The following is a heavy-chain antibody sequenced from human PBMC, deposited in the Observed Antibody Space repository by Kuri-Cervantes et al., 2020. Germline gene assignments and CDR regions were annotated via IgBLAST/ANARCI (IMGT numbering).Heavy chain of an antibody. CDR3: AKTGRTADAFDI. V-gene: IGHV3-30*18. CDR1: GFTFSSYA. Sequence: GGSLRLSCAASGFTFSSYAMSWVRQAPGKGLEWVAVISYDGSNKYYADSVKGRFTISRDNSKNTLYLQMNSLRAEDTAVYYCAKTGRTADAFDIWGQGTMVTVSS. J-gene: IGHJ3*02. CDR2: ISYDGSNK. D-gene: IGHD1-14*01.